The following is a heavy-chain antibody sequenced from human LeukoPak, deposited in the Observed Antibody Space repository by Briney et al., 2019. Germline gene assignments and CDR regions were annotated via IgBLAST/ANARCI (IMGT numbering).Heavy chain of an antibody. CDR1: GGSISSYY. D-gene: IGHD3-10*01. CDR2: IYYSGST. V-gene: IGHV4-59*12. Sequence: SETLSLTCTVSGGSISSYYWSWIRQPPGKGLEWIGYIYYSGSTNYNPSLKSRVTISVDTSKNQFSLKLSSVTAADTAVYYCARTLLLWFGELSLDYWGQGTLVTVSS. CDR3: ARTLLLWFGELSLDY. J-gene: IGHJ4*02.